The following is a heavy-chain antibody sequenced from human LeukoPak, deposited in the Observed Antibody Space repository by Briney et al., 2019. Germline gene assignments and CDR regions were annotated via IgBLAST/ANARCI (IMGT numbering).Heavy chain of an antibody. J-gene: IGHJ3*02. CDR1: VFTVSSNY. CDR2: ISGSGSII. V-gene: IGHV3-11*04. Sequence: PGGSLRLSCAASVFTVSSNYMSWVRQAPGKGREWVSYISGSGSIIYYADSVKGRLTISRDNAKNSLYLQMNSLRAEDTAVYYCANTMADSFDIWGQGTMVTVSS. D-gene: IGHD3-10*01. CDR3: ANTMADSFDI.